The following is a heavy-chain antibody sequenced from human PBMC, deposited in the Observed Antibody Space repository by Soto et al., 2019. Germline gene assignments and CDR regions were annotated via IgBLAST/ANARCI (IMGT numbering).Heavy chain of an antibody. CDR2: ISYDGSNK. J-gene: IGHJ6*02. Sequence: QVQLVESGGGVVQPGRSLRLSCAASGFTFSSYGMHWVRQAPGKRLEWVAVISYDGSNKYYADSVKGRFTISRDNSKNARYLQMNSLRAEDTAVYYCAKDLLGPGRAYGMDVWGQGTTVTVSS. CDR1: GFTFSSYG. V-gene: IGHV3-30*18. CDR3: AKDLLGPGRAYGMDV. D-gene: IGHD7-27*01.